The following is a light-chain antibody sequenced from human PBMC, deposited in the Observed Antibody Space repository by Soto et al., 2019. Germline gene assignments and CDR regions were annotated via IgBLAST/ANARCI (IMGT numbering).Light chain of an antibody. V-gene: IGKV3-11*01. CDR3: HQRSSWPRGS. CDR2: DAS. Sequence: EVVLTQSPATLSLSPGERATLSCRASQSVSSYLAWYQQKPGRAPGLLIYDASNRATGIPARFGGSGSGTDFTLTIDSLEPEDFAVYYCHQRSSWPRGSFGQGTKVEIK. CDR1: QSVSSY. J-gene: IGKJ1*01.